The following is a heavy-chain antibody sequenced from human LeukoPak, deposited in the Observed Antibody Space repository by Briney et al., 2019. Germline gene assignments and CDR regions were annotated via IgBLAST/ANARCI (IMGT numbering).Heavy chain of an antibody. Sequence: GGSLRLSCAASGFTFSSYTMNWVRQAPGKGLEWVSSISSSSSYIYYADPVKGRFTISRDNSKNSLYLQMNSLRTEDTALYYCAKDAYSSGWYYFDSWGQGTLVTVSS. D-gene: IGHD6-19*01. CDR3: AKDAYSSGWYYFDS. J-gene: IGHJ4*02. CDR1: GFTFSSYT. CDR2: ISSSSSYI. V-gene: IGHV3-21*04.